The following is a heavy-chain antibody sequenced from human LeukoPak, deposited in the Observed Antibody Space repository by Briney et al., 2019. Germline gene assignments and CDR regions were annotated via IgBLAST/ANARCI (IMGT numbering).Heavy chain of an antibody. V-gene: IGHV4-39*01. CDR2: IYYSGST. J-gene: IGHJ5*02. CDR1: GGSINSTNYY. D-gene: IGHD6-13*01. CDR3: ARRRAEGGSNGHYNWFDP. Sequence: PSETLSLTCTVSGGSINSTNYYWGWIRQPPGKGLEWIGSIYYSGSTYYNPSLRSRVTISVDTSKNQFSRKLSSVTAADTAVYYCARRRAEGGSNGHYNWFDPWGQGILVTVSS.